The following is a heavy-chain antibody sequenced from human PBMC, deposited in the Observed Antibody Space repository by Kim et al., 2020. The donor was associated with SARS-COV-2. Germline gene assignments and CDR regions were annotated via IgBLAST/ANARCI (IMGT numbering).Heavy chain of an antibody. CDR2: RT. D-gene: IGHD2-21*02. J-gene: IGHJ4*02. Sequence: RTSHADSVKGRFTISRDNAKNTLYLQRNSLRAEDTAVYYCARDNYYSFDYWGQGTLVTVSS. V-gene: IGHV3-74*01. CDR3: ARDNYYSFDY.